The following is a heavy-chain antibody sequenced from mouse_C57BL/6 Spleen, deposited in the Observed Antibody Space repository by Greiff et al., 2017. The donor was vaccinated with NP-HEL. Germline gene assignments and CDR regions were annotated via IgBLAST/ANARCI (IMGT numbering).Heavy chain of an antibody. J-gene: IGHJ3*01. CDR1: GYTFTSYT. Sequence: VKLQESGAELARPGASVKMSCKASGYTFTSYTMHWVKQRPGQGLEWIGYINPSSGYTKYNQKFKDKATLTADKSSSTAYMQLSSLTSEDSAVDYCARYLYDYDQAWFAYWGQGTLVTVSA. V-gene: IGHV1-4*01. CDR2: INPSSGYT. D-gene: IGHD2-4*01. CDR3: ARYLYDYDQAWFAY.